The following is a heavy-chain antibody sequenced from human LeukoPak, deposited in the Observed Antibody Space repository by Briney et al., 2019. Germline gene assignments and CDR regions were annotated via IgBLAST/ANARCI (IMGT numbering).Heavy chain of an antibody. V-gene: IGHV3-53*01. CDR1: GFTVSSNY. CDR3: ARGGRWELRGGAFDI. Sequence: GGSLRLSCAASGFTVSSNYMSWVRQAPGKGLEGVSVIYSGGSTHYADSVKGRCTISRDNSKNTLYLQMNSLRAEDTAVYYCARGGRWELRGGAFDIWGQGTMVTVSS. D-gene: IGHD1-26*01. CDR2: IYSGGST. J-gene: IGHJ3*02.